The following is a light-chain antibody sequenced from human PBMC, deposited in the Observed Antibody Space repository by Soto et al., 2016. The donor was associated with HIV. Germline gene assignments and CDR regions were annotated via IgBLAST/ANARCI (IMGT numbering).Light chain of an antibody. V-gene: IGLV3-21*03. Sequence: SYELTQPPSVSVAPGKTASITCGGNNIGTKNVHWYKQKPGQAPVVVFYDDSDRPSGIPERFSGSKSGNKATLTISRVEAGDEADYYCQVWDSSSDHYVFGTGTEVT. J-gene: IGLJ1*01. CDR2: DDS. CDR3: QVWDSSSDHYV. CDR1: NIGTKN.